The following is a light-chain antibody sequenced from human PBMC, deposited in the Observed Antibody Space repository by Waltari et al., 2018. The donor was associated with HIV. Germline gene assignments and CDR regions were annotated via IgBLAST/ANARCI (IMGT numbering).Light chain of an antibody. Sequence: SYELAQPFSVSVSPGQTAAITCFGDALANQYTNWYQQKPGQSPVLVICNDNERPSGVPARFSGSRSGTTVTLTISGVQAEDEADYYCQSTDVRGSQVIFGGGTKLTVL. CDR1: ALANQY. CDR3: QSTDVRGSQVI. CDR2: NDN. V-gene: IGLV3-25*03. J-gene: IGLJ2*01.